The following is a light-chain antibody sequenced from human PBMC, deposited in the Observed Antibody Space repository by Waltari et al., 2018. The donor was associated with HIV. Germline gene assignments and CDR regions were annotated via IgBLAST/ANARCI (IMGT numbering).Light chain of an antibody. Sequence: QSALTQPASVSGSRGQSITISCTGTSSDVGAYNSVTWYKQRPGKVPKLLIYEVNSRPSGIDNRFSGSKSGNTASLTISGLQVEDEADYYCSSFTGSNTYVFGSGTKVTVL. CDR2: EVN. J-gene: IGLJ1*01. V-gene: IGLV2-14*01. CDR1: SSDVGAYNS. CDR3: SSFTGSNTYV.